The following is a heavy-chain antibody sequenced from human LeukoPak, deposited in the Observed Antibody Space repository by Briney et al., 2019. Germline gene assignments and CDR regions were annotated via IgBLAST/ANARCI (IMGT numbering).Heavy chain of an antibody. CDR1: GGTFSTYA. Sequence: SVKVSCKASGGTFSTYAVSWARQAPGQGLEWMGGIIPIFGTAKYAQKFQGRVTITADASTSTVYMELSSLRSEDTAVYYCAREGWLRNVCNMDVWGQGTTVTVSS. CDR3: AREGWLRNVCNMDV. V-gene: IGHV1-69*01. CDR2: IIPIFGTA. D-gene: IGHD5-18*01. J-gene: IGHJ6*02.